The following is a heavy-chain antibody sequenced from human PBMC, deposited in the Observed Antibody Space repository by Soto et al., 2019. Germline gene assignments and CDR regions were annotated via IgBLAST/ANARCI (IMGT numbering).Heavy chain of an antibody. J-gene: IGHJ4*02. CDR3: ARITRRYCSSTSCHYYFDY. V-gene: IGHV3-33*01. Sequence: GGSLRLSCAASGFTFSSYGMHWVRQAPGKGLEWVAVIWYDGSNKYYADSVKGRFTISRDNSKNTLYLQMNSLRAEDTAVYYCARITRRYCSSTSCHYYFDYWGQGTLVTVSS. CDR1: GFTFSSYG. D-gene: IGHD2-2*01. CDR2: IWYDGSNK.